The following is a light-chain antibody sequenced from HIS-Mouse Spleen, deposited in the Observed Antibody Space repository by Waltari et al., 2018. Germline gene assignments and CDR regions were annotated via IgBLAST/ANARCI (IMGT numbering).Light chain of an antibody. Sequence: SYVLTQPPSVSVAPGQTVRITCGGNNIGSKSVHWYRQRRGQAPVLVVYDYSDRPSGIPDGCSGSNSGNTATLTISRVEAGDEADYYCQVWDSSSDRVFGTGTKVTVL. CDR1: NIGSKS. J-gene: IGLJ1*01. CDR2: DYS. CDR3: QVWDSSSDRV. V-gene: IGLV3-21*02.